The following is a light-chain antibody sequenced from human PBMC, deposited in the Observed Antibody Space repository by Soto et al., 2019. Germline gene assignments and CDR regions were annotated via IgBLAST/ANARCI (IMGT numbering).Light chain of an antibody. V-gene: IGKV1-9*01. Sequence: DIQLTQSPSFLSASVGDRVTITCRASQVINSYLAWYQQKPGKAPKILIYHASSLETGVPSRFSGSGSGTDFTLTISCLQSEDFATYYCQQYYSFPRTFGQGTKVDIK. CDR3: QQYYSFPRT. CDR1: QVINSY. CDR2: HAS. J-gene: IGKJ1*01.